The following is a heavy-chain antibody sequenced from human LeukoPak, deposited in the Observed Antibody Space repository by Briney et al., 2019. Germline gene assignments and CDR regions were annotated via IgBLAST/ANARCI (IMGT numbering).Heavy chain of an antibody. J-gene: IGHJ4*02. Sequence: GGSLRLSCAASGFTFSSYEMNWVRQAPGKGLEWVSYISSSGSTIYYADSVKGRFTISRDNAKNSVYLQMNSLRAEDTAVYYCARRAGAYSHPYDYWGQGTLVTVSS. D-gene: IGHD4/OR15-4a*01. CDR1: GFTFSSYE. V-gene: IGHV3-48*03. CDR3: ARRAGAYSHPYDY. CDR2: ISSSGSTI.